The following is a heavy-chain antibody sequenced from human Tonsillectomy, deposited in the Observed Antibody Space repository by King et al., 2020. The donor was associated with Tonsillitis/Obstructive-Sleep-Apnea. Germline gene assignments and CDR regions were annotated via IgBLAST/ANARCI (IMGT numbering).Heavy chain of an antibody. Sequence: VQLVESGGGLVQPGGSLRLSCAASGSTFSSYSMNWVRQAPGKGLEWVSYISSSTSTIYYADSVKGRFTISRDNAQNSLYLQMNSLRDEDTAVYYCARGYCSSTSCGQDYWGQGTLVTVSS. CDR3: ARGYCSSTSCGQDY. J-gene: IGHJ4*02. CDR1: GSTFSSYS. D-gene: IGHD2-2*01. CDR2: ISSSTSTI. V-gene: IGHV3-48*02.